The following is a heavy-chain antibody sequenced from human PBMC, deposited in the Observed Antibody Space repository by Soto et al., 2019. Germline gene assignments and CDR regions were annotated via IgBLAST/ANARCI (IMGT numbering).Heavy chain of an antibody. CDR1: GFTFSRDG. CDR3: TYYDSSGYYSPSQYDY. V-gene: IGHV3-30*03. J-gene: IGHJ4*02. CDR2: ISYDGSNK. D-gene: IGHD3-22*01. Sequence: GGSLRLSCAASGFTFSRDGMHWVRQAPGKGLEWVAVISYDGSNKYYADSVKGRFTISRDNSKNTLYLQMNSLRAEDTAVYYCTYYDSSGYYSPSQYDYWGQGTLVTVSS.